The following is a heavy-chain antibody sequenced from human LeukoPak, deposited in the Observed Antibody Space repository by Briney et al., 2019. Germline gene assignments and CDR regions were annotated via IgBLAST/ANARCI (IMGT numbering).Heavy chain of an antibody. CDR2: INPNSGGT. J-gene: IGHJ4*02. CDR1: GYTFTGYY. CDR3: ASGSNYPSYYFDY. V-gene: IGHV1-2*02. Sequence: ASVKVSCKASGYTFTGYYMHWVRQAPGQGLEWMGWINPNSGGTNYAQKFQGRVTITADESTSTAYMELSSLRSEDTAVYYCASGSNYPSYYFDYWGQGTLVTVSS. D-gene: IGHD4-11*01.